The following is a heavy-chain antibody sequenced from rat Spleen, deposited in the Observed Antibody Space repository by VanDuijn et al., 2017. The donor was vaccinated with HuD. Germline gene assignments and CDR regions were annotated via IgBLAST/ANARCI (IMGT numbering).Heavy chain of an antibody. V-gene: IGHV5-20*01. Sequence: EVQLVESGGGLVQPGRSMKLSCAASGLSFSNYDMAWVRQAPTKGLEWVASISYDGTATYYRDSVKGRFTLSRDNAKSTLYLQMGSLRSEDTATYYCTKVGLPGGLRIFQRSSYNWFTYWGRGTLVTVSS. J-gene: IGHJ3*01. CDR1: GLSFSNYD. CDR3: TKVGLPGGLRIFQRSSYNWFTY. CDR2: ISYDGTAT. D-gene: IGHD1-4*01.